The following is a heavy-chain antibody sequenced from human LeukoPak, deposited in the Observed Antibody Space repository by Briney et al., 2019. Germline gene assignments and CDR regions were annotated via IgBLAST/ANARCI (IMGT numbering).Heavy chain of an antibody. CDR2: ISDDSNYI. V-gene: IGHV3-21*01. D-gene: IGHD2-2*01. CDR3: ANHLACGSTSCPSFDY. J-gene: IGHJ4*02. Sequence: PGGSLRLSCAASGFTFSDYSMNWVRQAPGKGLEWVSSISDDSNYIYYADSVKGRFTISRDSAKNSLYLQMNSLRAEDTAVYYCANHLACGSTSCPSFDYWGQGTLVTVSS. CDR1: GFTFSDYS.